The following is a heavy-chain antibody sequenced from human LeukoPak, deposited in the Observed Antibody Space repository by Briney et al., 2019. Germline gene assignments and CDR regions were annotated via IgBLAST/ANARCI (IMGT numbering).Heavy chain of an antibody. CDR2: ISWDGGST. V-gene: IGHV3-43*01. J-gene: IGHJ4*02. Sequence: GGSLRLSCAASGFTFDDYTMHWVRQAPGKGLEWVSLISWDGGSTYYADSVKGRFTISRDNSKNSLYLQMNSLRTEDTALYYCAKEVDCPSDCLFFHSWGQGTLVTVSS. CDR3: AKEVDCPSDCLFFHS. CDR1: GFTFDDYT. D-gene: IGHD2-21*02.